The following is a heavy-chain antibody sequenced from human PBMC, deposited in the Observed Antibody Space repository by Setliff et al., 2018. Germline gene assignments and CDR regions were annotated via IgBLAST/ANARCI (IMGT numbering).Heavy chain of an antibody. CDR2: IYPGDSDT. D-gene: IGHD2-2*01. CDR3: TRHEDRNKCTSSSCYRENDAFDV. CDR1: GYIFTNYW. Sequence: PGESLKISCKASGYIFTNYWIGWVRQMPGKGLEWMGVIYPGDSDTRYSPSFQGQVIISADKSINTAYLQWSSLKASDTAIYYCTRHEDRNKCTSSSCYRENDAFDVWGQGAMVTVSS. V-gene: IGHV5-51*01. J-gene: IGHJ3*01.